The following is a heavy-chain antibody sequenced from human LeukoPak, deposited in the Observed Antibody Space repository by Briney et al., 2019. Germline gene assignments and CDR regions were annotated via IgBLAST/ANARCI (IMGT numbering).Heavy chain of an antibody. Sequence: GGSLRLXCAASGFTYSSYSINWVRQAPGKGLEWVSSIDSSSSYIYYADSVKGRFTISRDNAKNSLFLQMNSLRVEDTAVYYCARPGITGTMGYGAFDIWGQGTRVTVSS. CDR1: GFTYSSYS. J-gene: IGHJ3*02. V-gene: IGHV3-21*01. CDR3: ARPGITGTMGYGAFDI. D-gene: IGHD1-7*01. CDR2: IDSSSSYI.